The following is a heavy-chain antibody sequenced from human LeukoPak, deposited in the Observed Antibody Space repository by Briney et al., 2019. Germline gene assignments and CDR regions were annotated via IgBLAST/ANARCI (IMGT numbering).Heavy chain of an antibody. V-gene: IGHV4-30-2*01. D-gene: IGHD3-22*01. CDR2: IYHSGST. CDR1: GGSISSGDYP. CDR3: ARGDGRYFDSSGYPFDY. Sequence: SETLSLTCVVSGGSISSGDYPWSWIRQPPGKGLEWIGYIYHSGSTYYNPSLKSRVTISLDRSKNQFSLNLSSVTAADTAVYFCARGDGRYFDSSGYPFDYWGQGTLVTVSS. J-gene: IGHJ4*02.